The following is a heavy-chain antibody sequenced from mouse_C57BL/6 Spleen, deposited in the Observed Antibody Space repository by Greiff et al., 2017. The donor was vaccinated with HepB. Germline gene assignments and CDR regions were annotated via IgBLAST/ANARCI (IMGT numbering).Heavy chain of an antibody. J-gene: IGHJ3*01. CDR2: IRSKSNNYAT. CDR1: GFSFNTYA. Sequence: EVQVVESGGGLVQPKGSLKLSCAASGFSFNTYAMNWVRQAPGKGLEWVARIRSKSNNYATYYADSVKDRFTISRDDSESMLYLQMNNLKTEDTAMYYCVRGANWEGFAYWGQGTLVTVSA. CDR3: VRGANWEGFAY. D-gene: IGHD4-1*01. V-gene: IGHV10-1*01.